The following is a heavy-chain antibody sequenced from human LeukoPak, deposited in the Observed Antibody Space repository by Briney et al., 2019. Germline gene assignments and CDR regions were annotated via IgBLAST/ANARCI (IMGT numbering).Heavy chain of an antibody. D-gene: IGHD4-23*01. J-gene: IGHJ4*02. V-gene: IGHV3-7*01. Sequence: PGGSLRLSCAVSGFTLSTYWMSWVRQTPRKGLEWVACIKEDGSEKYYVNSVKGRFTISRDNVKNSIYLQMNSLRGEDTAVYYCVRDGRWPLVGDYWGQGTLVTVSS. CDR2: IKEDGSEK. CDR3: VRDGRWPLVGDY. CDR1: GFTLSTYW.